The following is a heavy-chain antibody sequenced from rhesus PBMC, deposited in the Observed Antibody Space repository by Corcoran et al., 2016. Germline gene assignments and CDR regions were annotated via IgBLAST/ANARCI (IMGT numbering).Heavy chain of an antibody. CDR2: ISYTGST. D-gene: IGHD6-31*01. J-gene: IGHJ4*01. CDR3: ARHPVGGYSSD. CDR1: GGSISSSYYY. Sequence: QVQLQESGPGLMKPSETLSLTCAFSGGSISSSYYYSGWILPAPGKGLEWIGYISYTGSTSYNPALKSRVTISRDTSKNQFSLKLSAVTAADTAVYYCARHPVGGYSSDWGQGVLVTVSS. V-gene: IGHV4-122*02.